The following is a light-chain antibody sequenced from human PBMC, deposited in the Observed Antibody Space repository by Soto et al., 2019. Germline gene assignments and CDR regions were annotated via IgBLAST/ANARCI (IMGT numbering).Light chain of an antibody. CDR3: LQYHNLWA. J-gene: IGKJ1*01. V-gene: IGKV3-15*01. CDR2: RAS. CDR1: HDIYSN. Sequence: IVMRQSPATLYVSPGEIVTLYCSASHDIYSNVAWYQQRPGQAPRLLIYRASTRAPGIPARFSGSGSGTEFTLTISSLQSEDFTVYSCLQYHNLWAFGQGTKVDIK.